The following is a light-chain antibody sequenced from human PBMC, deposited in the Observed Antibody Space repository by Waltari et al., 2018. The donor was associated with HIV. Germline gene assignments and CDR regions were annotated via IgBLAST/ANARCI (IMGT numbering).Light chain of an antibody. CDR1: NSDLGGYNY. V-gene: IGLV2-8*01. J-gene: IGLJ2*01. Sequence: QSALTQPPSASGSPGQSVTISCPGTNSDLGGYNYVSWSQQHPGKAPKLVISEVTKRPSGVPDRFSGSKSGTTASLTVSGLQTEDEADYYCSSYANKNGFYVVFGGGTKLTVL. CDR3: SSYANKNGFYVV. CDR2: EVT.